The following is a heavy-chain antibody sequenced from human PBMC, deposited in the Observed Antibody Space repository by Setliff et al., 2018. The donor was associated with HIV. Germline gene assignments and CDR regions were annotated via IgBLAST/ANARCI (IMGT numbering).Heavy chain of an antibody. CDR1: EYTFVDYY. CDR3: ARGAHPGSAEDYYYYYMDV. V-gene: IGHV1-69-2*01. CDR2: VDPDDGET. Sequence: GASVKVSCKASEYTFVDYYMHWVQQAPGKGLEWMGRVDPDDGETIYAEKFQDRLTITADASTDTTYMELSSLRSEDTAVYYCARGAHPGSAEDYYYYYMDVWGKGTTVTVSS. J-gene: IGHJ6*03. D-gene: IGHD3-10*01.